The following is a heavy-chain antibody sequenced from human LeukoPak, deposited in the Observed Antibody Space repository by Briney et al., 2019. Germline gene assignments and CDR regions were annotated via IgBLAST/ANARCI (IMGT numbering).Heavy chain of an antibody. CDR1: GGSISNYY. CDR3: ARGLSGVWFDP. CDR2: IYHTGST. Sequence: TSETLSLTCTVSGGSISNYYWSWIRQPPGKGLEWMGFIYHTGSTNYNPSLKSRVTISLDTSKSQSSLTLSSVTAADTAVYYCARGLSGVWFDPWGQGALVTVSS. J-gene: IGHJ5*02. V-gene: IGHV4-59*01. D-gene: IGHD6-25*01.